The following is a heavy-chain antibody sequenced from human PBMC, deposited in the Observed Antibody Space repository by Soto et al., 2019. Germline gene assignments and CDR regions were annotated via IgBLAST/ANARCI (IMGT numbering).Heavy chain of an antibody. V-gene: IGHV5-10-1*01. CDR3: ARHGRDHYDSSGYYPFDY. Sequence: GESLKISCKGSGYSFTSYWISWVRQMPGKGLEWMGRIDPSDSYTNYSPSFQGHVTISADKSISTAYLQWSSLKASDTAMYYCARHGRDHYDSSGYYPFDYWGQGTLVTVSS. D-gene: IGHD3-22*01. CDR1: GYSFTSYW. CDR2: IDPSDSYT. J-gene: IGHJ4*02.